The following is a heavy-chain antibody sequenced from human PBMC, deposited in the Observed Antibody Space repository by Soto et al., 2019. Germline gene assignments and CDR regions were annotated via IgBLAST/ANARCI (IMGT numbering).Heavy chain of an antibody. CDR1: RYTFTSYA. J-gene: IGHJ4*02. Sequence: GASVKVSCKASRYTFTSYAMHWVRQAPGQRLEWMGWINAGNGNTKYSQKFQGRVTITRDTSASTAYMELSSLRSEDTAVYYCARDKITMVRGVAIDYWGQGTLVTVSS. V-gene: IGHV1-3*01. D-gene: IGHD3-10*01. CDR3: ARDKITMVRGVAIDY. CDR2: INAGNGNT.